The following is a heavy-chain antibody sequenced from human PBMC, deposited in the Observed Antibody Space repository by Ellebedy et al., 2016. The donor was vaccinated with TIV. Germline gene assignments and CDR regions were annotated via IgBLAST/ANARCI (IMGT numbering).Heavy chain of an antibody. D-gene: IGHD6-13*01. Sequence: AASVKVSCKASGYTFSNYFMHWVRQAPGQGLEWMGIINPSGGSTTYAQKLQGRVTMTRDTSTSTVYMELSSLRSEDTAVYYCARDRRGVAYSSSWYQNPFDYWGQGTLVTVSS. CDR3: ARDRRGVAYSSSWYQNPFDY. CDR1: GYTFSNYF. V-gene: IGHV1-46*04. J-gene: IGHJ4*02. CDR2: INPSGGST.